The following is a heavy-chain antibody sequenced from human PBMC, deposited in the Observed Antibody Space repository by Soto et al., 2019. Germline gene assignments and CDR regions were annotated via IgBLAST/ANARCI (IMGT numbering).Heavy chain of an antibody. CDR3: ASALLVNCSGGSCYSRRLNWFDP. Sequence: ASVKVSCKASGYTFTSYYMHWVRQAPGQGLEWMGIIIPSGGSTNYAQKFQGRVTITTDTSTSTAYMELSSLRSEDTAVYYCASALLVNCSGGSCYSRRLNWFDPWGQGTLVTVSS. V-gene: IGHV1-46*01. J-gene: IGHJ5*02. CDR2: IIPSGGST. CDR1: GYTFTSYY. D-gene: IGHD2-15*01.